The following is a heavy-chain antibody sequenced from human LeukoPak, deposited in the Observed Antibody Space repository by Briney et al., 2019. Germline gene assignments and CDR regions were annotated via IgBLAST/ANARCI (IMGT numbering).Heavy chain of an antibody. D-gene: IGHD6-13*01. Sequence: SETLSLTCTVSGGSISSCYWSWIRQPPGKGLEWIGYIYYSGSTNYNPSLKSRVTISVDTSKNQFSLKLSSVTAADTAVYYCARIGNSSPAGYFDYWGQGTLVTVSS. CDR1: GGSISSCY. CDR3: ARIGNSSPAGYFDY. CDR2: IYYSGST. V-gene: IGHV4-59*08. J-gene: IGHJ4*02.